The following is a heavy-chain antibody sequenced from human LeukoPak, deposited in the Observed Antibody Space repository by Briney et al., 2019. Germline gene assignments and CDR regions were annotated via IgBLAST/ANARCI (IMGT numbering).Heavy chain of an antibody. J-gene: IGHJ2*01. D-gene: IGHD6-13*01. CDR1: RLTFSSYG. CDR3: AKDVAGGITYWCFDL. Sequence: GGPLRLPCAASRLTFSSYGMHWPRQAPGKGLEWVEHKSYDGSNKYYADSVKGRFTISSDNSKNTLYLQMNSLSAEDTAVYYCAKDVAGGITYWCFDLCGRGTLVTVSS. CDR2: KSYDGSNK. V-gene: IGHV3-30*18.